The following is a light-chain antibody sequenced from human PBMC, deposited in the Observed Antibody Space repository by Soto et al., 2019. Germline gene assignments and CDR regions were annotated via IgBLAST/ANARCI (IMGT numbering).Light chain of an antibody. CDR3: QQRSNWPRAIT. CDR1: QSVSNNY. J-gene: IGKJ5*01. Sequence: IVLTQSQGTLSLSPGERATLSCRASQSVSNNYLAWYQQKPGQAPRLLIYGASNRATGIPDRFCGSGSGTDFTLTISRLEPEDFAVYYCQQRSNWPRAITFGQGTRLEIK. V-gene: IGKV3D-20*02. CDR2: GAS.